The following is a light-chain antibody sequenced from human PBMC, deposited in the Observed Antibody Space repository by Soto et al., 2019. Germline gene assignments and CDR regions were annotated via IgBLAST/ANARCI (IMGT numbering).Light chain of an antibody. Sequence: EIVLTQSPGTLSLSPGERATLSCRASQSVSSSYLARYQQRPGQAPRLLIYGASNRATGIPDRFSGSGSGTDFILTISRLEPEDFAVYYCQQYGRSSLTFGGGTKVDIK. CDR2: GAS. CDR3: QQYGRSSLT. J-gene: IGKJ4*01. CDR1: QSVSSSY. V-gene: IGKV3-20*01.